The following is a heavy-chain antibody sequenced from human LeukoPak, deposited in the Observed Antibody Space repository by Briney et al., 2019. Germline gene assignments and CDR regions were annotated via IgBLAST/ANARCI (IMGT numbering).Heavy chain of an antibody. CDR3: AGDLPQFLERSDAFDI. D-gene: IGHD3-3*01. V-gene: IGHV3-74*01. J-gene: IGHJ3*02. Sequence: GGSLRLSCAASGFTFSSYWMHWVRQAPGKGLVWVSRINTDGSSTSYADSVKGRFTISRDNAKNTLYLQMNSLRAEDTAVYYCAGDLPQFLERSDAFDIWGQGTMVTVSS. CDR2: INTDGSST. CDR1: GFTFSSYW.